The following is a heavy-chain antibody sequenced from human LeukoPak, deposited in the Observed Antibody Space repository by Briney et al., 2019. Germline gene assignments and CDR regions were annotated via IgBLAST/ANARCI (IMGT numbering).Heavy chain of an antibody. J-gene: IGHJ4*02. CDR1: GFTFSSYA. CDR3: AKDVVFGSGYYPYYFDY. D-gene: IGHD3-10*01. Sequence: GRSLRLSCAASGFTFSSYAMSWVRQAPGKGLEWVSAISGNGGSTYYADSVKGRFTISRDNSKNTLFLQMNSLRAEDTALYSCAKDVVFGSGYYPYYFDYWGQGTLVTVSS. V-gene: IGHV3-23*01. CDR2: ISGNGGST.